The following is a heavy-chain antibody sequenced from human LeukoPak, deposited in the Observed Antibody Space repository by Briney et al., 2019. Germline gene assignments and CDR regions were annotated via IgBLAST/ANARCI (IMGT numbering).Heavy chain of an antibody. J-gene: IGHJ4*02. CDR3: ARQTASGWYPFDH. Sequence: SETLSLTCTVSGGSISISFWRWIRQPPGKGLEWVGYIYDSGSTNYNPPPKRRVNMSIDTSKHHFSLKLSSVTAADTAVYYCARQTASGWYPFDHWGQGTLVTVSS. V-gene: IGHV4-59*08. CDR2: IYDSGST. CDR1: GGSISISF. D-gene: IGHD6-19*01.